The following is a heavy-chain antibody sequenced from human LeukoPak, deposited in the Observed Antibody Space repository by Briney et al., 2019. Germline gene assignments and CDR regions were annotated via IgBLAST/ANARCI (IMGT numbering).Heavy chain of an antibody. D-gene: IGHD2-15*01. J-gene: IGHJ3*02. Sequence: SLRLSCAASGFIFGEYAMHWVRHVPGRGLGWVSGCSGNSASLDYVESVKGRFTISRDNAKNSLYLQMNSLRAEDTALYYCAKGRGGSRKFDAFDIWGQGTMVTVSS. V-gene: IGHV3-9*01. CDR1: GFIFGEYA. CDR3: AKGRGGSRKFDAFDI. CDR2: CSGNSASL.